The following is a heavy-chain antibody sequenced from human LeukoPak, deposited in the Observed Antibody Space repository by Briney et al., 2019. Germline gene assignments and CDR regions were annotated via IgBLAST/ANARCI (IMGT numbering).Heavy chain of an antibody. CDR1: GFTFSNYF. J-gene: IGHJ4*02. Sequence: GGSLGLSCTASGFTFSNYFMHWVRQVPGEGPVWVSRITGDGSSTSYADSVKGRFTISRDNAKNTLYLQMNSLRAEDTALYYCVRLYAYWGQGTLVTVSS. V-gene: IGHV3-74*01. D-gene: IGHD2/OR15-2a*01. CDR3: VRLYAY. CDR2: ITGDGSST.